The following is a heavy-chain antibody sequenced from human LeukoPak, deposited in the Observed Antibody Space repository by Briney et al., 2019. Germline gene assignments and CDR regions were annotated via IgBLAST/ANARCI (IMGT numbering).Heavy chain of an antibody. D-gene: IGHD5-18*01. CDR2: IYYSGST. V-gene: IGHV4-59*05. CDR3: AIRGYSYFSE. J-gene: IGHJ4*02. Sequence: GSLRLSCAASGFTFSSYAMSWVRQAPGKGLEWIGSIYYSGSTYYNPSLKSRVTISVDTSKNQFSLKLSSVTAADTAVYYCAIRGYSYFSEWGQGTLVTVSS. CDR1: GFTFSSYA.